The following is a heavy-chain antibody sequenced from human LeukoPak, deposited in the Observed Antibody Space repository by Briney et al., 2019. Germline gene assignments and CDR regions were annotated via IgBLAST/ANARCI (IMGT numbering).Heavy chain of an antibody. CDR2: ISAYNGNT. Sequence: ASVKVSCKASGYTFTSYGISWVRQAPGQGLEWMGWISAYNGNTNYAQKLQGRVTMTTDTSTSTAYMELRSLRSEDTAVYYCATDSKERYYFDYWGQGTLVTVSS. D-gene: IGHD1-26*01. V-gene: IGHV1-18*01. CDR1: GYTFTSYG. J-gene: IGHJ4*02. CDR3: ATDSKERYYFDY.